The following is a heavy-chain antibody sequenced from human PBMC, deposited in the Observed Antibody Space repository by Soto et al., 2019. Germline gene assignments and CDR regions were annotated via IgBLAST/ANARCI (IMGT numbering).Heavy chain of an antibody. CDR1: GFPFGSYP. J-gene: IGHJ4*02. V-gene: IGHV3-23*03. Sequence: EVHLLESGGGLVQSGGSLRLSCAASGFPFGSYPMGWVRQPPGKGLEWVSGIDAGSATTHYADSVQGRFSISRDNSRNTVYLQMTSLRAEDTAVYYCAKDPPLNGDYGRTYYVDYWGQGTLVTVSS. CDR3: AKDPPLNGDYGRTYYVDY. D-gene: IGHD4-17*01. CDR2: IDAGSATT.